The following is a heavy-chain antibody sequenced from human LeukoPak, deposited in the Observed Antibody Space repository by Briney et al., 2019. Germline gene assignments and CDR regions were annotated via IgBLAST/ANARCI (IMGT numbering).Heavy chain of an antibody. CDR2: ISGSGVST. CDR1: GFTFSSYG. J-gene: IGHJ4*02. CDR3: AKTAPYSGYDYGPFDY. D-gene: IGHD5-12*01. V-gene: IGHV3-23*01. Sequence: GGSLRLSCAAFGFTFSSYGMSWVRQAPGKGLEWVSGISGSGVSTYYADSVKGRFTISRDNSKNTLYLQMNSLRAEDTAVYYCAKTAPYSGYDYGPFDYWGQGTLVTVSS.